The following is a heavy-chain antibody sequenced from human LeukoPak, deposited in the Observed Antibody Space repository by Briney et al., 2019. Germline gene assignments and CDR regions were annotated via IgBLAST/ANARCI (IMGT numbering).Heavy chain of an antibody. CDR2: IFSGDSDT. CDR1: GSSFTSYS. D-gene: IGHD3-22*01. CDR3: SRDDSSGYAPSDAFDI. J-gene: IGHJ3*02. Sequence: GAPLNTSCKASGSSFTSYSFGWLGQLPGKGLVWLGVIFSGDSDTRYSPSFKGQVTISADTSISNAYLQWNSLKVTDAAMYYYSRDDSSGYAPSDAFDIWGQGTMVTVSS. V-gene: IGHV5-51*03.